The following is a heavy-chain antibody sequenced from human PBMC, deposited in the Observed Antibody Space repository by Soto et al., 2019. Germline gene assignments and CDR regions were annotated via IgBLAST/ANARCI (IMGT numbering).Heavy chain of an antibody. CDR3: ARERPYYYDSSGAGPGAFDI. Sequence: EASVKVSCKASGYTFTSYYMHWVRQAPGQGLEWMGIINPSGGSASYAQKFQGRVTMTRDTSTSTVYMELSSLRSEDTAVYYCARERPYYYDSSGAGPGAFDIWGQGTMVTVSS. V-gene: IGHV1-46*01. CDR1: GYTFTSYY. CDR2: INPSGGSA. D-gene: IGHD3-22*01. J-gene: IGHJ3*02.